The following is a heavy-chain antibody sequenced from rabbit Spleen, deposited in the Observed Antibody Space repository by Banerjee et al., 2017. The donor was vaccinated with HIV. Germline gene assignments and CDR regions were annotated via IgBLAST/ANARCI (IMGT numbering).Heavy chain of an antibody. Sequence: QEQLVESGGGLVQPEGSLTLTCKASGFDFSSYYYMCWVRQAPGKGLEWIACIYVGGGGATYHASWAKGRFTISKTSSTTVTLQMTSLTAADTATYVCARDLVAVIGWNFNLWGPGTLVTVS. CDR2: IYVGGGGAT. V-gene: IGHV1S45*01. J-gene: IGHJ4*01. CDR1: GFDFSSYYY. CDR3: ARDLVAVIGWNFNL. D-gene: IGHD1-1*01.